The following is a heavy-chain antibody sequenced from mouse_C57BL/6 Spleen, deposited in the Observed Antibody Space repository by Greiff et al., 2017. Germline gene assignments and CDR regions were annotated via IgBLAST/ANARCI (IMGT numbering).Heavy chain of an antibody. V-gene: IGHV1-9*01. CDR1: GYSFTGYW. Sequence: VQLQQSGAGLMKPGASVKLSCTATGYSFTGYWIEWVKQRPGPGLEWIGEILPGSGSTNYNETFKGKATFTADTSSNTAYMQLSSLTTEDSAIYYCARLPGDWYFDVWGTGTTVTVSS. J-gene: IGHJ1*03. CDR3: ARLPGDWYFDV. D-gene: IGHD5-5*01. CDR2: ILPGSGST.